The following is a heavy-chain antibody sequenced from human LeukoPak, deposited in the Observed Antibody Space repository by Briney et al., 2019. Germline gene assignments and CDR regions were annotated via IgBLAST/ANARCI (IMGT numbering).Heavy chain of an antibody. CDR1: GFTFSSYE. Sequence: GGSLRLSCAASGFTFSSYEMNWVRQAPGKGLEWVSYISSSGSTIYYADSVKGRFTISRGNAKNSLYLQMNSLRAEDTAVYYCARDMGTGSGWSLGGYFDYWGQGTLVTVSS. J-gene: IGHJ4*02. CDR2: ISSSGSTI. D-gene: IGHD6-19*01. V-gene: IGHV3-48*03. CDR3: ARDMGTGSGWSLGGYFDY.